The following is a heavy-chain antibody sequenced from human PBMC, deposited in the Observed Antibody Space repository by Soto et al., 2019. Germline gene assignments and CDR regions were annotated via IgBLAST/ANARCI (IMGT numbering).Heavy chain of an antibody. CDR2: MNPNSGKA. V-gene: IGHV1-8*01. CDR3: ARGLVVVSATYWYFDL. Sequence: QVQLVQSGAEVKQPGASVKVSCKASGYTFTSYDINWVRQAAGQGREWIGWMNPNSGKAVYAQKFQGRVTMAGNTSISTAYMELSSLRSDDTAVYFCARGLVVVSATYWYFDLWGRGTLVTVSS. D-gene: IGHD2-15*01. J-gene: IGHJ2*01. CDR1: GYTFTSYD.